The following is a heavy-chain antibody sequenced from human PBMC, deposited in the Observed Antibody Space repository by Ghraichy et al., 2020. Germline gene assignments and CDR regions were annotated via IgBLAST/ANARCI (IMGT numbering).Heavy chain of an antibody. CDR3: ARYRNPFLFYYFDY. CDR2: IYYSGNT. V-gene: IGHV4-39*07. J-gene: IGHJ4*02. CDR1: GGSISSSGYY. D-gene: IGHD1-1*01. Sequence: SETLSLTCAVSGGSISSSGYYWGWIRQPPGKGLEWIGYIYYSGNTYYNPPLKSRVTISVDTSKNQFSLKLSSVTAADTAVYYCARYRNPFLFYYFDYRGQGTLVTVSS.